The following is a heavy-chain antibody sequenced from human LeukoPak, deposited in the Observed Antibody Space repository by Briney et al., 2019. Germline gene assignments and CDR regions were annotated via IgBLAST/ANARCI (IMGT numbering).Heavy chain of an antibody. CDR3: ARGVVTMVRGVTLGINWFGP. D-gene: IGHD3-10*01. V-gene: IGHV1-2*02. Sequence: ASVKVSCKASGYTFTGYYMHWVRQAPGQGLEWMGWINPNSGGTNYTQKFQGRVTMTRDTSISTAYMELSRLRSDDTAVYYCARGVVTMVRGVTLGINWFGPWGQGTLVTVSS. CDR2: INPNSGGT. CDR1: GYTFTGYY. J-gene: IGHJ5*02.